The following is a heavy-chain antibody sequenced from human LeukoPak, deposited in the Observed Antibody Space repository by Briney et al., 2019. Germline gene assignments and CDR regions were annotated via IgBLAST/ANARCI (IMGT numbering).Heavy chain of an antibody. D-gene: IGHD1-26*01. Sequence: PGGSLRLSCAASGFTFSIYGMHWVRQAPGKGLEWVAMIWYDGSNTYYADSVKGRFTISRDNSKNTLFLQMDSLRAEDTAVYYGARERSTTHFVYRGQGALVTVSS. V-gene: IGHV3-33*01. CDR3: ARERSTTHFVY. CDR2: IWYDGSNT. CDR1: GFTFSIYG. J-gene: IGHJ4*02.